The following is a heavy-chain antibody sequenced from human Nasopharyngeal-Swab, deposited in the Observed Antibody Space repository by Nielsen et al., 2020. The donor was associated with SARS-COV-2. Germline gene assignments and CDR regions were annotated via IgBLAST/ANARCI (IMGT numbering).Heavy chain of an antibody. D-gene: IGHD2-21*02. J-gene: IGHJ1*01. CDR3: ARTAPFCGGDCYSEYFQY. CDR1: GFTFSSYE. V-gene: IGHV3-48*03. CDR2: ISSSGSTI. Sequence: GGSLRLSCAASGFTFSSYEMNWVRQAPGKGLDWVSYISSSGSTIYYADSVKGRFTISRDNAKNSLYLQMNNLRAEDTAVYYCARTAPFCGGDCYSEYFQYWGQGTLVTVSS.